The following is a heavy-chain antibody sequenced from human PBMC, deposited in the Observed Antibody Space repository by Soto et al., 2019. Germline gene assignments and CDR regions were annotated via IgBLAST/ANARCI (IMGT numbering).Heavy chain of an antibody. CDR3: ARDIWEGSDYGDYTNWFDP. CDR2: IKQDGSEK. Sequence: GGSLRLSCAASGFTFSSYWMSWVRQAPGKGLEWVANIKQDGSEKYYVDSVKGRFTISRDNAKNSLYLQMNSLRAEDTAVYYCARDIWEGSDYGDYTNWFDPWGQGTLVTVSS. J-gene: IGHJ5*02. CDR1: GFTFSSYW. D-gene: IGHD4-17*01. V-gene: IGHV3-7*01.